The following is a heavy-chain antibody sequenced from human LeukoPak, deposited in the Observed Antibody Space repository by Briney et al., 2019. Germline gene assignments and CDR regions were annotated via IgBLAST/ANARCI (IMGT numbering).Heavy chain of an antibody. V-gene: IGHV1-18*01. CDR2: ISGYNGNT. CDR1: GYTYTNYG. CDR3: AREMYYGMDV. J-gene: IGHJ6*02. Sequence: ASVKVSCKASGYTYTNYGTSWVRQAPGQGLEWMGWISGYNGNTNYAQKLQGRVTMTTDTSTSTAYMELRSLRSDDTAVYYCAREMYYGMDVWGQGTTVTVSS.